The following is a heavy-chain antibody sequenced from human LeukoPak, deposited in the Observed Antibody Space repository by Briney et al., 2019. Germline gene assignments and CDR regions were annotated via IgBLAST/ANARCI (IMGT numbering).Heavy chain of an antibody. CDR1: GGSFSGYY. V-gene: IGHV4-34*01. CDR2: INHSGST. D-gene: IGHD6-13*01. Sequence: SETLSLTCAVYGGSFSGYYWSWIRQPPGKGLEWIGEINHSGSTNYNPSLESRVTISVDTSKNQFSLKLSSVTAADTAVYYCARGGIAAANWFDPWGQGTLVTVSS. CDR3: ARGGIAAANWFDP. J-gene: IGHJ5*02.